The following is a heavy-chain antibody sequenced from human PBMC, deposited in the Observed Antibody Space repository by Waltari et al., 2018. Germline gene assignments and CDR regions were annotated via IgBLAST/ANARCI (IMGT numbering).Heavy chain of an antibody. CDR2: IYYSGST. Sequence: QVQLQESGPGLVKPSETLSLTCTVSGGSISSYYWSWIRQPPGKGLEWIGYIYYSGSTNYNPSLKSRVTISVETSKNQFSLKLSSVTAADTAVYYCARGSNEWDIVVVPAASGMDVWGQGTTVTVSS. CDR1: GGSISSYY. D-gene: IGHD2-2*01. V-gene: IGHV4-59*01. CDR3: ARGSNEWDIVVVPAASGMDV. J-gene: IGHJ6*02.